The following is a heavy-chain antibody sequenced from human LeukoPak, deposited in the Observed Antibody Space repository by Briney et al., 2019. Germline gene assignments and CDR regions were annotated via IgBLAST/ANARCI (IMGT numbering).Heavy chain of an antibody. Sequence: SETLSLTCTVSGGSISSSYWSWIRQPPGKGLEWIGYIYYSGSTTYNPSLKSRVTLSVDTSKNQFSPKLSSVTAADTAVYHCARVGRRGYYFDYWGQGTLVTVSS. D-gene: IGHD3-10*01. CDR1: GGSISSSY. CDR3: ARVGRRGYYFDY. J-gene: IGHJ4*02. CDR2: IYYSGST. V-gene: IGHV4-59*01.